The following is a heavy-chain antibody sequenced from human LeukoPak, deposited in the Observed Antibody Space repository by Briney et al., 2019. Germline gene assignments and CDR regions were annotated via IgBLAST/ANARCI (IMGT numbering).Heavy chain of an antibody. CDR1: GFTFSSYA. D-gene: IGHD3-3*01. Sequence: GGSLRLSCAASGFTFSSYAMHWVRQAPGKGLEWVAVISYDGSNKYYADSVKGRFTISRDNSKNTLYLQMNSLRAEDTAVYYCAKAVFGVVTPFHYWGQGTLVSVSS. CDR3: AKAVFGVVTPFHY. CDR2: ISYDGSNK. J-gene: IGHJ4*02. V-gene: IGHV3-30-3*01.